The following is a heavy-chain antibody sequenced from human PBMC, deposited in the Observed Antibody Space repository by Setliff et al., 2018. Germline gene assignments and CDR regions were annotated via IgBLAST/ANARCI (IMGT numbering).Heavy chain of an antibody. D-gene: IGHD5-18*01. CDR3: AKFVGYTYGYDY. V-gene: IGHV1-69*13. CDR1: GGTFRTDG. J-gene: IGHJ4*02. Sequence: SVKVSCKASGGTFRTDGFSWVRQAPGQGLEWMGRIIAVFGTAKYAQKFQGRVTISADESTRTVYMELSSLRFEDTAVYYCAKFVGYTYGYDYWGRGTLVTVSS. CDR2: IIAVFGTA.